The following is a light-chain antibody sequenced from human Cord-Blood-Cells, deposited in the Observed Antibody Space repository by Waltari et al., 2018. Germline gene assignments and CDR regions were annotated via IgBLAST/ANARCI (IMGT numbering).Light chain of an antibody. J-gene: IGLJ3*02. CDR1: SSDVGGYNY. CDR2: DVS. Sequence: QSALTQPASVSGSPGQSLTLSCTGTSSDVGGYNYVSWYQQHPGKAPKLMINDVSNRPSGVSNRFSGSKSGNTASLTISGLQAEDEADYYCSSYTSSSTLVFGGGTKLTVL. CDR3: SSYTSSSTLV. V-gene: IGLV2-14*03.